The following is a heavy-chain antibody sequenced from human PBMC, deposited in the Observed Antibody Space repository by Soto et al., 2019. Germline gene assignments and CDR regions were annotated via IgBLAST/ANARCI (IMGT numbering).Heavy chain of an antibody. V-gene: IGHV3-33*05. CDR1: GFTFSNYG. J-gene: IGHJ6*02. D-gene: IGHD1-26*01. CDR2: ITYDGRNK. CDR3: AGRVGATNYGMDV. Sequence: QGQLVESGGGAVQPGRSLRLSCAGSGFTFSNYGLHWVRQAPGKGLEWVAVITYDGRNKYYADSVKGRFTISRDNSKNTLYLQMNNLRAEDTAVYYCAGRVGATNYGMDVWGQGTTVTVSS.